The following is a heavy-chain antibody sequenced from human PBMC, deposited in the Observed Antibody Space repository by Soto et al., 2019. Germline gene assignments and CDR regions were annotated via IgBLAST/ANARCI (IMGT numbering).Heavy chain of an antibody. CDR3: AREKWGSGSRWLDP. Sequence: GASVKVSCKSSGYTYISYSMHCVRQAPGQRLEWMGWINVGNGNTKYSQNFQGRVTINQDTSASTAYMELSSLTSEDTAVYYCAREKWGSGSRWLDPWGQGTLVTVS. V-gene: IGHV1-3*01. J-gene: IGHJ5*02. D-gene: IGHD6-19*01. CDR2: INVGNGNT. CDR1: GYTYISYS.